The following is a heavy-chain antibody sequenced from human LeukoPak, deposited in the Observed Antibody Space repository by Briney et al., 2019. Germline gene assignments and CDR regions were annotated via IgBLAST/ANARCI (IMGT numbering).Heavy chain of an antibody. D-gene: IGHD3-9*01. CDR1: GFTFSSYD. CDR3: AKDSRSLRYFDWSDY. CDR2: ISYDGSNK. V-gene: IGHV3-30*18. Sequence: GGNLRLYCAASGFTFSSYDMHGVRQAPGKGLEWVAVISYDGSNKYYEDSVKGRITISRDNSKNTLYLQMNSLRVEDTAVYYCAKDSRSLRYFDWSDYWGQGTLVTVSS. J-gene: IGHJ4*02.